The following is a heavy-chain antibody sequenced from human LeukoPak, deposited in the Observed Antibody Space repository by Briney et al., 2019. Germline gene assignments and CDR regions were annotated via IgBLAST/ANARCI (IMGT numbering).Heavy chain of an antibody. CDR2: IIPIFGTA. D-gene: IGHD7-27*01. Sequence: SVKVSCKASGGTFSSYAISWVRQAPGQGLEWMGGIIPIFGTANYAQKFQGRVMITADKSTSTAYMELSSLRSEDTAVYYCATSLGILRSYYYYYMDVWGKGTTVTVSS. CDR1: GGTFSSYA. CDR3: ATSLGILRSYYYYYMDV. J-gene: IGHJ6*03. V-gene: IGHV1-69*06.